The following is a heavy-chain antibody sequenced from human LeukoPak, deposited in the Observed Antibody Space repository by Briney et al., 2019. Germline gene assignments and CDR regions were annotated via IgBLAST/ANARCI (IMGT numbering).Heavy chain of an antibody. Sequence: PGGSLRLSCAASGFTFSSYGMHWVRQAPGKGLEWVAVISYDGSNKYYADSVEGRFTISRDNSKNTLYLQMNSLRAEDTAVYYCAKGDGTGTTGWSPNTIDYWGQGTLVTVSS. V-gene: IGHV3-30*18. J-gene: IGHJ4*02. CDR3: AKGDGTGTTGWSPNTIDY. D-gene: IGHD1-1*01. CDR1: GFTFSSYG. CDR2: ISYDGSNK.